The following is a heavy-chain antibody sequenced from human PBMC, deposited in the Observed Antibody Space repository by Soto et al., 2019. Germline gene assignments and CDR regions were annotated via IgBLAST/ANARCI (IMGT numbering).Heavy chain of an antibody. CDR3: ARELGKLPPPHYYYYGMDV. CDR2: IIPIFGTA. CDR1: GGTFSSYA. D-gene: IGHD7-27*01. J-gene: IGHJ6*02. V-gene: IGHV1-69*13. Sequence: GASLKVSCKASGGTFSSYAISWVRQAPGQGLEWMGGIIPIFGTANYAQKFQGRVTITADESTSTAYMELSSLRSEDTAVYYCARELGKLPPPHYYYYGMDVWGQGTTVTVSS.